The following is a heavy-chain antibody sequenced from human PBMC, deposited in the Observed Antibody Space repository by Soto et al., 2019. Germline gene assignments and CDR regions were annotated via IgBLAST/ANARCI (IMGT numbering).Heavy chain of an antibody. V-gene: IGHV4-30-4*01. CDR3: ARSGSFAPVDY. D-gene: IGHD1-26*01. CDR2: IYYSGST. J-gene: IGHJ4*02. Sequence: SETLSLTCTVSGGSISSGDYYWTWIRQPPGKGPEWIGYIYYSGSTYYNPSLKSRVTISVDTSKNHFSLKLSSVTAADTAVYYCARSGSFAPVDYWGQGTLVTVSS. CDR1: GGSISSGDYY.